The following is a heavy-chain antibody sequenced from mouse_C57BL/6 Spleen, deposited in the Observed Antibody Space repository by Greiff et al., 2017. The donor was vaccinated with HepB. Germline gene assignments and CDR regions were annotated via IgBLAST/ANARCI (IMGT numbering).Heavy chain of an antibody. D-gene: IGHD2-1*01. J-gene: IGHJ1*03. CDR3: ARSRGNYQCFDV. V-gene: IGHV1-54*01. Sequence: QVQLQQSGAELVRPGTSVKVSCKASGYAFTNYLIEWVKQRPGQGLEWIGVINPGSGGTNYNEKFKGKATLTADKSSSTAYMQLSSLTSEDSAVYFCARSRGNYQCFDVWGTGTTVTVSS. CDR1: GYAFTNYL. CDR2: INPGSGGT.